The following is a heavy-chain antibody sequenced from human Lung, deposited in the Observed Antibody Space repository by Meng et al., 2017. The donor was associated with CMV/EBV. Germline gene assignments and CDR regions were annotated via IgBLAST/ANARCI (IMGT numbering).Heavy chain of an antibody. CDR2: RNPNSGST. D-gene: IGHD2-15*01. CDR3: ARTRIEVVLDGTKIKYYNYGIDV. V-gene: IGHV1-8*01. Sequence: SVXVSXXASGYTFTTYDINWVRQATGQGIEWMGWRNPNSGSTGHAQKLQGRVNMTRVTSISTAYMGLSILTSDDTAVYYCARTRIEVVLDGTKIKYYNYGIDVWGQGTXVTVSS. CDR1: GYTFTTYD. J-gene: IGHJ6*02.